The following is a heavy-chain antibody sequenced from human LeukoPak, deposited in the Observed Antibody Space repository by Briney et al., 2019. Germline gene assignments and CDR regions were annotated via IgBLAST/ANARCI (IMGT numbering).Heavy chain of an antibody. D-gene: IGHD2-2*01. J-gene: IGHJ4*02. CDR2: ISGSGGST. CDR3: AKDLTRIVVVPAATPDG. V-gene: IGHV3-23*01. Sequence: GGSLRLSCAASGFTLSSYAMSWVRQAPGKGLEWVSAISGSGGSTYYADSVKGRFTISRDNSKNTLYLQMNSLRAEDTAVYYCAKDLTRIVVVPAATPDGWGQGTLVTVSS. CDR1: GFTLSSYA.